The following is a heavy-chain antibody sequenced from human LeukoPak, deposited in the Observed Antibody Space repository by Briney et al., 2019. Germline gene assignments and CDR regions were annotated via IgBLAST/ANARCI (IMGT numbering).Heavy chain of an antibody. CDR2: IYTSGST. D-gene: IGHD3-10*01. Sequence: SETLSLTCTVSGGSISSYYWSWIRQPAGKGLEWIGRIYTSGSTNYNPSLKSRVTMSVDTSKNQFSLKLSSVTAADTAVYYCASSTGSGSYFGYENWGQGTLVTVSS. V-gene: IGHV4-4*07. J-gene: IGHJ4*02. CDR3: ASSTGSGSYFGYEN. CDR1: GGSISSYY.